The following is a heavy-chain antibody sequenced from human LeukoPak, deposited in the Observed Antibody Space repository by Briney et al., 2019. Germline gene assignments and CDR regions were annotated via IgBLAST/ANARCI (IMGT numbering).Heavy chain of an antibody. CDR2: IYYSGST. CDR1: GGSISSSSYY. D-gene: IGHD3-22*01. CDR3: ARAITMIKQRAFDI. J-gene: IGHJ3*02. V-gene: IGHV4-61*05. Sequence: PSETLSLTCTVSGGSISSSSYYWGWIRQPPGKGLEWIGYIYYSGSTNYNPSLKSRVTISVDTSKNQFSLKLSSVTAADTAVYYCARAITMIKQRAFDIWGQGTMVTVSS.